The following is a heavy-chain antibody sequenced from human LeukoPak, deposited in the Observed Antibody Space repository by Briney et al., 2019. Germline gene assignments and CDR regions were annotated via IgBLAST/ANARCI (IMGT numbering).Heavy chain of an antibody. D-gene: IGHD3-22*01. CDR2: IRYDGSNK. CDR3: AKDRGDYYDI. CDR1: GFTFSSYG. Sequence: GGSLRLACAASGFTFSSYGMHWVRQAPGKGLEWVAFIRYDGSNKYYADSVKGRFTISRDNSKNTLYLQMNSLRAEDTAVYYCAKDRGDYYDIWGQGTLVTVSS. V-gene: IGHV3-30*02. J-gene: IGHJ4*02.